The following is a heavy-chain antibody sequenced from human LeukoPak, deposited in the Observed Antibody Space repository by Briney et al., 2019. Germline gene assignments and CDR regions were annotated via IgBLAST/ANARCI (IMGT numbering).Heavy chain of an antibody. J-gene: IGHJ4*02. CDR2: IHYSGTT. Sequence: SETQSLTCTVSGGSISAYYWSWIRQPPGKGLEWIGYIHYSGTTNYYPSLKSRVTIALDTSKNQFSLKLNSVTAADTAVYYCARFGTSSSRFFDQWGQGTLVTVSS. CDR1: GGSISAYY. V-gene: IGHV4-59*01. D-gene: IGHD6-6*01. CDR3: ARFGTSSSRFFDQ.